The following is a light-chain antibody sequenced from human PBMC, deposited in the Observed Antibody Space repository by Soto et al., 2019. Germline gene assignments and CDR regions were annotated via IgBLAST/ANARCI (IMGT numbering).Light chain of an antibody. CDR2: DAS. Sequence: DIQLTQSPSFLSASIGDRVTITCRASQDFSNFLAWYQQKPGRAPKLLMYDASTLQSGVPSRFSGSGSGTEFTLTISSLQPEDSATYYCLQHNTYPYTFGQGTKLEIK. CDR3: LQHNTYPYT. CDR1: QDFSNF. V-gene: IGKV1-9*01. J-gene: IGKJ2*01.